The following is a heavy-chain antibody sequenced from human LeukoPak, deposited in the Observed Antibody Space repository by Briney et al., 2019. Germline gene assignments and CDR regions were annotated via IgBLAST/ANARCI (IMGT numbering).Heavy chain of an antibody. V-gene: IGHV3-33*01. Sequence: GRSLRLSCAASGFTFSSYGMHWVRQAPGKGLEWVAVIWYDGSNKYYADSVKGRFTISRDNSKNTLYLQMNSLRAEDTAVYYCARDGGYYDSSGYYPFDYWGQGTLVTVSS. CDR3: ARDGGYYDSSGYYPFDY. CDR1: GFTFSSYG. CDR2: IWYDGSNK. J-gene: IGHJ4*02. D-gene: IGHD3-22*01.